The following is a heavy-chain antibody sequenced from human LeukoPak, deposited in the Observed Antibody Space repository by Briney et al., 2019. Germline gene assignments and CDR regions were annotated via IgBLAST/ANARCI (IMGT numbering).Heavy chain of an antibody. V-gene: IGHV4-39*07. J-gene: IGHJ4*02. CDR1: GGSISNSYY. CDR3: ARGSSTLGY. D-gene: IGHD6-13*01. Sequence: PSETLSLTCTVSGGSISNSYYWGWIRQPPGKGLEWIGSIYYSGSTYYNPSLKSRVTISVDTSKNQFSLKLSSVTAADTAVYYCARGSSTLGYWGQGTLVTVSS. CDR2: IYYSGST.